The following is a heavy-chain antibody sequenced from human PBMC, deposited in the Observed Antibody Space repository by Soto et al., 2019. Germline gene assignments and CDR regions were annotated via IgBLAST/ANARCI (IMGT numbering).Heavy chain of an antibody. Sequence: QVQLQESGPGLVKPSETLSLTCTVSGGSISNYYWSWVRQPPGKGLEWIGYIYDSGSTNYNPSLKSRVTISVDTSKNQXSXXXXXXXXXXXXXXXXXXXXXXXGQGTLVTVSS. J-gene: IGHJ4*02. CDR1: GGSISNYY. V-gene: IGHV4-59*01. CDR3: XXXXXX. CDR2: IYDSGST.